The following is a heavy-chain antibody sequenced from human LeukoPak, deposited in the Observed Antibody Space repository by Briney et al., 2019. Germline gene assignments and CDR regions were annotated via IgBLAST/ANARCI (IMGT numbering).Heavy chain of an antibody. J-gene: IGHJ6*02. CDR2: INHSGST. D-gene: IGHD2-2*03. CDR3: ARDPYLDIVVVPAAIYYGMDV. V-gene: IGHV4-34*01. Sequence: SETPSLTCAVYGGSFSGYYWSWIRQPPGEGLEWIGEINHSGSTNYNPSLKSRVTISVDTSKNQFSLKLSSVTAADTAVYYCARDPYLDIVVVPAAIYYGMDVWGQGTTVTVSS. CDR1: GGSFSGYY.